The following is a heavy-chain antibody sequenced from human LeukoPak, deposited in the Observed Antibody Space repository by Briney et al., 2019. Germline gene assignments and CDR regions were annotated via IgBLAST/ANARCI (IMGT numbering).Heavy chain of an antibody. CDR2: INQDGSEK. J-gene: IGHJ4*02. CDR3: LGYHGSGRYLAPDC. V-gene: IGHV3-7*03. Sequence: GGSLRLSCAASGFTFSSFWMTWVRQAPGKGLEWVANINQDGSEKNYVDSVKDRLTISRYNDKNSLYLQMNSLRGAHPAVTYCLGYHGSGRYLAPDCWGPGNLVTVAS. CDR1: GFTFSSFW. D-gene: IGHD3-10*01.